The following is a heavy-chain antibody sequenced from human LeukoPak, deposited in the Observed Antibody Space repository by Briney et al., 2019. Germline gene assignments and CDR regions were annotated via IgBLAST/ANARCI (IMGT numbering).Heavy chain of an antibody. Sequence: GGSLRLSCAASGFTFSSYSMNWVRQAPGKGLEWVSSISSSSSYIYYADSVKGRFTISRDNAKNSLYLQMNSLRAEDTAVYYCARDRTPAIQLWLRDWFDPWGQGTLVTVSS. D-gene: IGHD5-18*01. CDR3: ARDRTPAIQLWLRDWFDP. CDR2: ISSSSSYI. J-gene: IGHJ5*02. CDR1: GFTFSSYS. V-gene: IGHV3-21*01.